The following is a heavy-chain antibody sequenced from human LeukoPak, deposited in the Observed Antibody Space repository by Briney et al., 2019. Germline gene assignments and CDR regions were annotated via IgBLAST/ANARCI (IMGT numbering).Heavy chain of an antibody. Sequence: GGSLRLSCAASGFTFSSYAMSWVRQAPGKGLEWVSAISGSGGSTYYADSVKGRFTISRDNSKNTLYLQMNSLRAEDTAVYYCAKDSDSSGYYPLYFAYWGQGTLVTVSS. CDR2: ISGSGGST. CDR3: AKDSDSSGYYPLYFAY. D-gene: IGHD3-22*01. V-gene: IGHV3-23*01. J-gene: IGHJ4*02. CDR1: GFTFSSYA.